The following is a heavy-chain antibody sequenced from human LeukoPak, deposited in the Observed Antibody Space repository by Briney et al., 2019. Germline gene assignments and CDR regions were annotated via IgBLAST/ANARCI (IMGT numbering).Heavy chain of an antibody. CDR1: GGSFSGYY. CDR2: INHSGST. D-gene: IGHD3-3*01. CDR3: ASLEWLPYYFDY. V-gene: IGHV4-34*01. J-gene: IGHJ4*02. Sequence: PSETLSPTCAVYGGSFSGYYWSWIRQPPGKGLGWIGEINHSGSTNYNPSLKSRVTISVDTSKNQFSLELSSVTAADTAVYYCASLEWLPYYFDYWGQGTLVTVSS.